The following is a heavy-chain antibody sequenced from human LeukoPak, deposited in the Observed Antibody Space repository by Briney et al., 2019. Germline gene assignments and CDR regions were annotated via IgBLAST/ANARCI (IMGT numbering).Heavy chain of an antibody. J-gene: IGHJ5*02. V-gene: IGHV3-73*01. Sequence: SGGSLRLSCAASGFTFSGSAIHWVRQSSGKGLEWVGQIDKKDKGYATATAYAASVKGRFTISRDDSINTAYLQMKSLKTEDTALYYCTRDSGTYNWFDPWGQGTLVTVCS. CDR3: TRDSGTYNWFDP. CDR2: IDKKDKGYATAT. D-gene: IGHD1-26*01. CDR1: GFTFSGSA.